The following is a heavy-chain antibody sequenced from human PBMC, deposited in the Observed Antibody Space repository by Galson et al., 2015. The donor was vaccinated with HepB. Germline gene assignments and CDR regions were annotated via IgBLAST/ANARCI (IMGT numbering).Heavy chain of an antibody. V-gene: IGHV1-18*03. J-gene: IGHJ1*01. CDR1: GYTFTNYG. D-gene: IGHD4-17*01. Sequence: SVKVSCKASGYTFTNYGINWVRQAPGQGLEWMGWISGYNGNTKYAQKLLGRVTMTTDTSTNTVYMELRSLTSDDMAVYYCARDTSYSDNSLSYWGQGTLVTVSS. CDR2: ISGYNGNT. CDR3: ARDTSYSDNSLSY.